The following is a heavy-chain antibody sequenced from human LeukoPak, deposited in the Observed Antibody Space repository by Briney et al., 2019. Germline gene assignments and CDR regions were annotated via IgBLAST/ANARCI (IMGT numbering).Heavy chain of an antibody. Sequence: PSETLSLTCAVYGGSLSGYYWSWIRQPPGKGLEWIGEIKESEKTNHNPPLKSRVTISIDTSKNQFSLKLSSVTAADTAVYYCAREGLRNVHNPLGYWGQGTLVTVSS. CDR1: GGSLSGYY. CDR2: IKESEKT. J-gene: IGHJ4*02. V-gene: IGHV4-34*01. CDR3: AREGLRNVHNPLGY. D-gene: IGHD5-24*01.